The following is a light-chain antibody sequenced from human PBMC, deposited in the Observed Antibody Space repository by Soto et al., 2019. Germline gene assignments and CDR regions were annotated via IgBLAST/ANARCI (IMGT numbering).Light chain of an antibody. CDR1: SSEVAGFNY. Sequence: QSVLISPRSVSGCPGPSVPSAWTGGSSEVAGFNYVSWHQQHPGKAPTLLIYDVTKRPAGVPDRFCGSKSGNTAYLTISGLEAEDEAGYYCCSYAGSYTSICGTGTKVTVL. J-gene: IGLJ1*01. V-gene: IGLV2-11*01. CDR3: CSYAGSYTSI. CDR2: DVT.